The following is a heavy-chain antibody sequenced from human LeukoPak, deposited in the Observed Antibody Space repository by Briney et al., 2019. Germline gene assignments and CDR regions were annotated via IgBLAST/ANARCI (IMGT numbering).Heavy chain of an antibody. D-gene: IGHD3-22*01. Sequence: PGGSLRLSCAASGFTFSSYSMNWVRQAPGKGLEWVSSISSSSSYIYYADSVKGRFTISRDNAKNSLYLQMNSLRAEDTAVYYCARAHLENYYDSSGYYYRWGQGTLVTVSS. J-gene: IGHJ4*02. V-gene: IGHV3-21*01. CDR3: ARAHLENYYDSSGYYYR. CDR1: GFTFSSYS. CDR2: ISSSSSYI.